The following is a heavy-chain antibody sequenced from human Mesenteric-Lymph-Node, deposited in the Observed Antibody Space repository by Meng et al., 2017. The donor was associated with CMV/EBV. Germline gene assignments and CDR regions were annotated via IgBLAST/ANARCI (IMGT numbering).Heavy chain of an antibody. CDR2: INSDGSST. J-gene: IGHJ5*02. D-gene: IGHD2-2*01. CDR3: AIYCSSTSCYRGNGP. Sequence: GGSLRLSCAASGFTFSSYWMHWVRQAPGKGLVWVSRINSDGSSTSYADSVKGRFTISRDNAKNTLYLQMNSLRAEDTAVYYCAIYCSSTSCYRGNGPWGQGTLVTVSS. V-gene: IGHV3-74*01. CDR1: GFTFSSYW.